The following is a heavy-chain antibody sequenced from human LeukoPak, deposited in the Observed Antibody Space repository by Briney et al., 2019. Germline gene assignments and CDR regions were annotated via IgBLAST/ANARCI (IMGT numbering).Heavy chain of an antibody. Sequence: SETLSLTCTVSGGSISSYYWSWIRQPPGKGLEWIGYIYYSGSTNYNPSLKSRVTISVDTSKNQFSLKLSSVTAADTAVCYCARDRRKWELPYFDYWGQGTLVTVSS. CDR3: ARDRRKWELPYFDY. J-gene: IGHJ4*02. CDR1: GGSISSYY. V-gene: IGHV4-59*01. D-gene: IGHD1-26*01. CDR2: IYYSGST.